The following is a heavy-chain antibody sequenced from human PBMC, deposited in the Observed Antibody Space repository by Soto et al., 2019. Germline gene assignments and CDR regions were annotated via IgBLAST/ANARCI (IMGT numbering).Heavy chain of an antibody. D-gene: IGHD2-2*02. Sequence: QVPLVQSGAEVKKPGASVKVSCKASGYTFTSYAMHWVRQAPGQRLEWMGWINAGNGNTKYSQKFQGRVTITRDTSASTAYMELSSLRSEDTAVYYCATGHCSSTSCYTDDYWGQGTLVTVSS. J-gene: IGHJ4*02. CDR3: ATGHCSSTSCYTDDY. V-gene: IGHV1-3*01. CDR1: GYTFTSYA. CDR2: INAGNGNT.